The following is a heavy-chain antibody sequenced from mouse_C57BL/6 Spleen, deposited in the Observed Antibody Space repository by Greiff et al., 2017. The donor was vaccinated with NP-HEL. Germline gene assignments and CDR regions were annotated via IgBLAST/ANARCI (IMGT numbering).Heavy chain of an antibody. CDR1: GYTFTSYW. Sequence: QVQLQQPGAELVKPGASVKMSCKASGYTFTSYWITWVKQRPGQGLEWIGDIYPGSGSTNYNEKFKSKATLTVDTSSSTAYRQRSSLTSEDSAVYYCARRGYYGNLYWYFDVWGTGTTVTVSS. V-gene: IGHV1-55*01. CDR3: ARRGYYGNLYWYFDV. D-gene: IGHD2-1*01. J-gene: IGHJ1*03. CDR2: IYPGSGST.